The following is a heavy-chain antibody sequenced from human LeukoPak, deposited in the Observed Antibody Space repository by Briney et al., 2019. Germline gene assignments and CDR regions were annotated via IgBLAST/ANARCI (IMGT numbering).Heavy chain of an antibody. Sequence: SETLSLTCSVSGGSITRNYWSWLRQPPGKGPEWIGYIFHSGGSNYSPSLKRRVTMSVDTSKNQLSLHLRSVTAADTAVYYCASHELLGSITPETPFDPWSQGTLVSVSS. V-gene: IGHV4-59*08. CDR1: GGSITRNY. D-gene: IGHD5-12*01. J-gene: IGHJ5*02. CDR3: ASHELLGSITPETPFDP. CDR2: IFHSGGS.